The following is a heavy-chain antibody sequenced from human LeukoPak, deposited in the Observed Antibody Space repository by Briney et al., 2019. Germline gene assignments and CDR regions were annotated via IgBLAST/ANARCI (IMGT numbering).Heavy chain of an antibody. CDR3: ARSLMNSVRPYYYYYYGMDV. V-gene: IGHV3-11*01. Sequence: GGSLRLSCAASGFTFSDYYMSWIRQAPGKGLEWVSYISSSGSTIYYADSVKGRFTISRDNAKNSLYLQMNSLRAEDTAVYYCARSLMNSVRPYYYYYYGMDVWGQGITVTVSS. D-gene: IGHD1-7*01. CDR2: ISSSGSTI. J-gene: IGHJ6*02. CDR1: GFTFSDYY.